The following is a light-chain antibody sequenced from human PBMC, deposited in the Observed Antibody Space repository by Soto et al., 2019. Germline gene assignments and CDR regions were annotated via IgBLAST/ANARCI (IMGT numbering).Light chain of an antibody. CDR3: KQYENLPT. V-gene: IGKV1-33*01. CDR1: QNINTY. CDR2: DAS. Sequence: TQRTHSPSSLSASVVDRVTITWRGSQNINTYLNWYQQQPGRPPKLLIYDASNLEAGVPSRFRGSGSGTDFTLTISSLQPEDIATYYCKQYENLPTLGKGKQREIK. J-gene: IGKJ5*01.